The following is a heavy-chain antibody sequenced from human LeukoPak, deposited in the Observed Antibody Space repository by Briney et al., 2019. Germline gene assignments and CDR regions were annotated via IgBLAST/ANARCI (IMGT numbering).Heavy chain of an antibody. V-gene: IGHV3-33*06. D-gene: IGHD3-3*01. CDR1: GFTFSSYG. Sequence: PGKSLKLSCAASGFTFSSYGMHWVRQAPGKGLEWVAVIWYDGSNKYYADSVKGRFTISRDNSKNTLYLQMNSLRAEDTAVYYCAKDVRFLEWLDPFDYWGQGTLVTVSS. CDR2: IWYDGSNK. J-gene: IGHJ4*02. CDR3: AKDVRFLEWLDPFDY.